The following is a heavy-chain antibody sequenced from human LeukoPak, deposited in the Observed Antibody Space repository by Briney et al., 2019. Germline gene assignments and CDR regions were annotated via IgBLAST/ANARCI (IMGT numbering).Heavy chain of an antibody. CDR2: ISGTSTHI. J-gene: IGHJ6*04. CDR3: AKDGAVSADYYYYGMDV. V-gene: IGHV3-21*04. D-gene: IGHD3-16*01. CDR1: GFTFSRCG. Sequence: GGSLRLSCAASGFTFSRCGMNWVRQAPGKGLEWVSSISGTSTHIYYADSVKGRFTISRDNAQNSLYLQMNSLRAEDTAVYYCAKDGAVSADYYYYGMDVWGKGSTVTVSS.